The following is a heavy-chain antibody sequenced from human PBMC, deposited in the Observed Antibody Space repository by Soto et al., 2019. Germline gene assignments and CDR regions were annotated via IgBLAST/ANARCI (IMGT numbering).Heavy chain of an antibody. CDR3: ARGHYDYIWGSYRLAWFDP. CDR2: INHSGST. J-gene: IGHJ5*02. CDR1: GGSFSGYY. V-gene: IGHV4-34*01. D-gene: IGHD3-16*02. Sequence: SETLSLTCAVYGGSFSGYYWSWIRQPPGKGLEWIGEINHSGSTNSNPSLKSRVTISVDTSKNQFSLKLSSVTAADTAVYYCARGHYDYIWGSYRLAWFDPWGQGTLVTVSS.